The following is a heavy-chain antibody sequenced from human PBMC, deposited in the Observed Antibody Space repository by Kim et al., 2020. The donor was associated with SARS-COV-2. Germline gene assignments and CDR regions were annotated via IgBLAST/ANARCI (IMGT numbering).Heavy chain of an antibody. D-gene: IGHD2-8*02. J-gene: IGHJ4*02. CDR2: DGRQK. CDR3: VMWTGVNV. Sequence: DGRQKYYVDAMEGRFTVSRDNARNSVFLQMISLRADDTAVYYCVMWTGVNVWGQGTLVTVSS. V-gene: IGHV3-7*03.